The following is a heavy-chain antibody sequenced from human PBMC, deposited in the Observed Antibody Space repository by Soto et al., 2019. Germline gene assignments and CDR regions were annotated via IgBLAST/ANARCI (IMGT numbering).Heavy chain of an antibody. Sequence: GGSLRLSCAASGFIFSSYSMNWVRQAPGKGLEWVSYISGSSSTIYSADSVKGRFTISRDNAKNSLYLQMNSLRAEDTAVYYCARDPIVGNTDILWFDPRGQRTLVTVSS. CDR3: ARDPIVGNTDILWFDP. CDR1: GFIFSSYS. J-gene: IGHJ5*02. CDR2: ISGSSSTI. D-gene: IGHD1-26*01. V-gene: IGHV3-48*01.